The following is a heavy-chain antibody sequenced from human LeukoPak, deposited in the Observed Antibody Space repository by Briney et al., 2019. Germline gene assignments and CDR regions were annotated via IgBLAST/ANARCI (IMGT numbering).Heavy chain of an antibody. CDR2: IRYDGSNK. CDR3: AKDGYCTNGVCYGYFDY. J-gene: IGHJ4*02. CDR1: GFTFSSYG. D-gene: IGHD2-8*01. V-gene: IGHV3-30*02. Sequence: GGSLRRPCAASGFTFSSYGMHWVRQAPGKGLEWVAFIRYDGSNKYYADSVKGRFTISRDNSKNTLYLQMNSLRAEDTAVYYCAKDGYCTNGVCYGYFDYWGQGTLVTVSS.